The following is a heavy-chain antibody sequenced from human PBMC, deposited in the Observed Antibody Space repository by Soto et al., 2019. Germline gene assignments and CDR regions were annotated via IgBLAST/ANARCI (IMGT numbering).Heavy chain of an antibody. CDR3: AKDRYLAHDSRGYLFDN. D-gene: IGHD3-22*01. CDR2: VSRYGDVT. J-gene: IGHJ4*02. CDR1: GFTFNIYA. Sequence: EVQLLESGGDLIQPGGSLRLSCAASGFTFNIYAMTWVRQAPGTGLEWVSAVSRYGDVTYYAASVKGRFTISRDNSKNTLYLQMNSLRAEYTAVYYCAKDRYLAHDSRGYLFDNWGQGTLVTVSS. V-gene: IGHV3-23*01.